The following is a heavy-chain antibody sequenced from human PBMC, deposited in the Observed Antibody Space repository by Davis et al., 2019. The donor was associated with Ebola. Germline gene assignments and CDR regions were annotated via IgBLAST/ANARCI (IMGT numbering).Heavy chain of an antibody. Sequence: HTSGSLRLSCAVSGFTFSSYWMHWVRHAPGKGLVWVARINSDGSSTSYPDSVNGRFTTSRANANQTLYMPMNSLRAEETALYYGRREYSHGYLFGPWGQGNLVTVSS. J-gene: IGHJ5*02. CDR2: INSDGSST. D-gene: IGHD5-18*01. CDR1: GFTFSSYW. V-gene: IGHV3-74*01. CDR3: RREYSHGYLFGP.